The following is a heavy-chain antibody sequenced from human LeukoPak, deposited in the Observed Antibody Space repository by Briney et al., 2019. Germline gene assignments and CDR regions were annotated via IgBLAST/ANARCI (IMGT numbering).Heavy chain of an antibody. J-gene: IGHJ5*02. CDR2: ISWDGGST. CDR1: GFTFDDYT. CDR3: AKDLSNGDDWFDP. D-gene: IGHD4-17*01. Sequence: GGSLRLSCAASGFTFDDYTMHWVRQAPGKGLEWVSLISWDGGSTYYADSVKGRFTISRDNSKNSLYLQMNSLRAEGTAVYYCAKDLSNGDDWFDPWGQGTLVTVSS. V-gene: IGHV3-43*01.